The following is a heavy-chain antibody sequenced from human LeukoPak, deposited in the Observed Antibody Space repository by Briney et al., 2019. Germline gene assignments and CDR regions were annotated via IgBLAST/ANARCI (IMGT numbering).Heavy chain of an antibody. CDR3: AKDRPPQYDSGTYSDY. J-gene: IGHJ4*02. CDR2: IRFDGSKK. D-gene: IGHD3-10*01. CDR1: GFTFNNYG. V-gene: IGHV3-30*02. Sequence: PGGSLRLSCVASGFTFNNYGIHWIRQAPGKGLEGVAFIRFDGSKKFYSDSVKGRFTISRDNSKNTLYLQMNSLRAEDSAVYFCAKDRPPQYDSGTYSDYWGQGTLVTVSS.